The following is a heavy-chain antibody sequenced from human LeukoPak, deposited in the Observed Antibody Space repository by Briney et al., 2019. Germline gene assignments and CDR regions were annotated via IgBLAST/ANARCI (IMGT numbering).Heavy chain of an antibody. J-gene: IGHJ3*02. D-gene: IGHD3-3*01. CDR2: ISYDGSNK. V-gene: IGHV3-30-3*01. Sequence: PGRSLRLSCAASGFTFSSYAMHWVRQAPGKGLEWVAVISYDGSNKYYADSVKGRFTISRDNAKNTLYLQMNSLRAEDTAVYYCARVTIFGVDHDAFDIWGQGTMVTVSS. CDR3: ARVTIFGVDHDAFDI. CDR1: GFTFSSYA.